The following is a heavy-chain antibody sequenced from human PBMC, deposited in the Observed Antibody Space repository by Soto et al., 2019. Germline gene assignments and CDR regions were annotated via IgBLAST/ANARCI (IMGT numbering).Heavy chain of an antibody. J-gene: IGHJ4*02. CDR1: GFSLSTTGVG. V-gene: IGHV2-5*02. Sequence: QITLKESGPTLVKPTQTLTLTCTFSGFSLSTTGVGVGWIRQPPGKALEWLALIYWDDDKRYSPSLKSRVTLHQDPLQNPVGPTNNHLEPVGHTPNYFSSPPRVGEVFWGPGNL. D-gene: IGHD3-10*01. CDR3: SSPPRVGEVF. CDR2: IYWDDDK.